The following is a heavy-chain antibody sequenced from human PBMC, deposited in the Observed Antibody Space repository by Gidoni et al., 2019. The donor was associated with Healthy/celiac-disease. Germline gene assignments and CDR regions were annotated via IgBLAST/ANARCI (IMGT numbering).Heavy chain of an antibody. CDR3: ARARDNKLVDY. J-gene: IGHJ4*02. CDR1: GGSFSCYY. CDR2: IHHSGST. V-gene: IGHV4-34*01. Sequence: QVQLQQWGAGLLKPSETLSLTCAVYGGSFSCYYWRWIRQPSGKGLEWIGEIHHSGSTNYNPSLKGRVAISVDKSKNQFSLKLSSVTAADTAVYYCARARDNKLVDYWGQGTLVTVSS. D-gene: IGHD1-7*01.